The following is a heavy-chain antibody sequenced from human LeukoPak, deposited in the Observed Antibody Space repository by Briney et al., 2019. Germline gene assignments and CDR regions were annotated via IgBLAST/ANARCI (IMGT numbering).Heavy chain of an antibody. CDR1: GLTVSNAW. CDR3: TRMNYARFDP. Sequence: GGSLRPSCAASGLTVSNAWMSWVRQAPGKGLEWVGRIRSSSDGGTTDYAAPVKGRFTISRDDSENTLFLRMSSLETEDTAVYYCTRMNYARFDPWGQGTLVTVSS. J-gene: IGHJ5*02. V-gene: IGHV3-15*01. D-gene: IGHD2-2*01. CDR2: IRSSSDGGTT.